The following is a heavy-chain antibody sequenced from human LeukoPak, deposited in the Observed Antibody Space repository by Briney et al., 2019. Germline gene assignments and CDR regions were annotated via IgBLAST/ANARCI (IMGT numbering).Heavy chain of an antibody. D-gene: IGHD2-21*02. V-gene: IGHV1-18*01. CDR1: GYAFSRYG. J-gene: IGHJ4*02. CDR2: ISAYNGNR. Sequence: GASVEVSFQGSGYAFSRYGISWVRQAPGQRLEGVGWISAYNGNRNSAQKFQGRVTMTTDTSTSTVYMELRSLRSDDTAVYYCARDGGGDSWGYFDCWGQGTLVTVSS. CDR3: ARDGGGDSWGYFDC.